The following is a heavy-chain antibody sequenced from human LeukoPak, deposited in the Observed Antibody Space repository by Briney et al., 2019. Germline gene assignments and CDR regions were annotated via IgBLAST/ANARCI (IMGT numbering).Heavy chain of an antibody. CDR3: AREGNYYGSGSYYLTLDAFDI. Sequence: GGSLRLSCAASGFTFSSYGMHWVRQAPGKGLEWVAVISYDGSNKYYADSVKGRFTISRDNSKNTLYLQMNSLRAEDTAVYYCAREGNYYGSGSYYLTLDAFDIWGQGTMVTVSS. J-gene: IGHJ3*02. V-gene: IGHV3-30*03. D-gene: IGHD3-10*01. CDR1: GFTFSSYG. CDR2: ISYDGSNK.